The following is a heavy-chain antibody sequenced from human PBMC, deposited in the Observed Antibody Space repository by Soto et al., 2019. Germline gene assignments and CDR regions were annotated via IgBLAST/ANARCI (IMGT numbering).Heavy chain of an antibody. V-gene: IGHV1-69*02. CDR3: ARGGTPIDY. J-gene: IGHJ4*02. D-gene: IGHD3-16*01. CDR2: FVPIVAIT. Sequence: ASVKVSCKASGGSFSRYTISWVRQAPGQGLEWMGRFVPIVAITTYAQMFQGRVTITADKSTTTAYMELSSLRSDDTAVYYCARGGTPIDYWGQGTLVTVSS. CDR1: GGSFSRYT.